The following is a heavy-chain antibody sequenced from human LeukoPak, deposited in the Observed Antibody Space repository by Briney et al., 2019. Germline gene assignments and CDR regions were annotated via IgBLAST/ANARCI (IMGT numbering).Heavy chain of an antibody. V-gene: IGHV4-39*07. CDR2: IYYSGST. CDR1: GGSISSSSYY. Sequence: NPSETLSLTCTVSGGSISSSSYYWGWIRQPPGKGLEWIGSIYYSGSTYYNPSLKSRVTISVDTSKNQFSLKLSSVTAADTAVYYCARGHYKEYFDYWGQGTLVTVSS. D-gene: IGHD4-11*01. J-gene: IGHJ4*02. CDR3: ARGHYKEYFDY.